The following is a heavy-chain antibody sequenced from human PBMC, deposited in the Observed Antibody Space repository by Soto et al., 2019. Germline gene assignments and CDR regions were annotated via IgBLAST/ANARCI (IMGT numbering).Heavy chain of an antibody. CDR2: ISGSGGST. CDR1: GFTFSSYA. V-gene: IGHV3-23*01. J-gene: IGHJ4*02. D-gene: IGHD6-19*01. Sequence: GGSLRLSCAASGFTFSSYAMSWVRQAPGKGLEWVSAISGSGGSTYYADSVKGRFTISRDNSKNTLYLQMNSLRAEDTAVYYCAKPPSTYSSGWYGYFDYWGQGTLVTSPQ. CDR3: AKPPSTYSSGWYGYFDY.